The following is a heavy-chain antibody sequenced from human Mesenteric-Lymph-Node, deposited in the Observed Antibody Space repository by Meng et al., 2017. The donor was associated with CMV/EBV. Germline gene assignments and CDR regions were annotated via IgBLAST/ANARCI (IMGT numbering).Heavy chain of an antibody. CDR1: GLTFSTYS. D-gene: IGHD2-2*03. V-gene: IGHV3-21*01. CDR3: AGGYSRGMDV. J-gene: IGHJ6*02. Sequence: GESLKISCVASGLTFSTYSMKWVRQSPGKGLEWVSSISSGSDFKYYADSVEGRFTISRDNAKNSLYLQMNSLRAEDTAVYYCAGGYSRGMDVWGQGTTVTVSS. CDR2: ISSGSDFK.